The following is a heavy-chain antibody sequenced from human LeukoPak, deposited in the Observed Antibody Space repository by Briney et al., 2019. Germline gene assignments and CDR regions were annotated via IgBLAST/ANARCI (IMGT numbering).Heavy chain of an antibody. J-gene: IGHJ4*02. V-gene: IGHV3-30*02. D-gene: IGHD3-10*01. Sequence: GGSLRLSCAASGFTFSSYGMHWVRQAPGKGLEWVAFIRYDGSNKYYADSVKGRFTISRDNSKNTLYLQMNSLRAEDTAVCYCARPTYYYGSGSYSGLDYWGQGTLVTVSS. CDR1: GFTFSSYG. CDR3: ARPTYYYGSGSYSGLDY. CDR2: IRYDGSNK.